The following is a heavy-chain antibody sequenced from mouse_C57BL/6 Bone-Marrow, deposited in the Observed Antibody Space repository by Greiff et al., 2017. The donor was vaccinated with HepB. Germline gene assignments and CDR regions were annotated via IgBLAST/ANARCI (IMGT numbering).Heavy chain of an antibody. CDR3: TRSGTH. Sequence: VQLQQSGTVLARPGASVKMSCKTSDYTFTSYWMHWVKQRPGQGLEWIGAIYPGNSDTSYNQKFKGKAKLTAVTSASTAYMELSSLTNEDSAVYYCTRSGTHWGQGTLVTVSA. J-gene: IGHJ3*01. D-gene: IGHD4-1*01. CDR1: DYTFTSYW. CDR2: IYPGNSDT. V-gene: IGHV1-5*01.